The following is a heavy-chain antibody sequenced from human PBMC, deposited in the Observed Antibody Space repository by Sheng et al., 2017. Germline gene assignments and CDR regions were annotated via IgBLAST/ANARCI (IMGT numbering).Heavy chain of an antibody. V-gene: IGHV3-30*04. CDR3: ARGRMVRGVIKYYYGMDV. Sequence: QVQLVESGGGVVQPGRSLRLSCAASGFTFNSYAMHWVRQAPGKGLEWVAVISSDGSYKYYADSVKGRFTFSRDNSKNTPDLQMNSLRADDTAVYYCARGRMVRGVIKYYYGMDVWGQGTTVTVSS. CDR1: GFTFNSYA. CDR2: ISSDGSYK. J-gene: IGHJ6*02. D-gene: IGHD3-10*01.